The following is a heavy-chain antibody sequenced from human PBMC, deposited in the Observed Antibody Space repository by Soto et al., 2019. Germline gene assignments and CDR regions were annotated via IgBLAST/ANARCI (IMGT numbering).Heavy chain of an antibody. CDR2: MNPNSGNT. V-gene: IGHV1-8*01. J-gene: IGHJ5*02. Sequence: GYTFTSYDINWVRQATGQGLEWMGWMNPNSGNTGYAQKFQGRVTMTRNTSISTAYMELSSLRSEDTAVYYCARGHYYDSSDRFDPWGQGTLVTAPQ. CDR3: ARGHYYDSSDRFDP. CDR1: GYTFTSYD. D-gene: IGHD3-22*01.